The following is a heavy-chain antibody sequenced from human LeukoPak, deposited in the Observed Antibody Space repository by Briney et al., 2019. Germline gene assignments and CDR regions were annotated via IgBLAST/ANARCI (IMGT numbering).Heavy chain of an antibody. CDR3: AKGSSGYYYVHFQH. D-gene: IGHD3-22*01. Sequence: GGSLRLSCAASGFTFSSYAMSWVRQAPGKGLEWVSAISGSGGSTYYADSVKGRFTISRDNAKNSLYLQMNSLRAEDTALYYCAKGSSGYYYVHFQHWGQGTLVTVSS. J-gene: IGHJ1*01. CDR2: ISGSGGST. CDR1: GFTFSSYA. V-gene: IGHV3-23*01.